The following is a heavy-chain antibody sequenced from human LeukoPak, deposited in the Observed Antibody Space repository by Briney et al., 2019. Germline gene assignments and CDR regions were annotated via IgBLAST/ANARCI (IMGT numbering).Heavy chain of an antibody. CDR3: ARGPYSYDSSGAFDI. J-gene: IGHJ3*02. CDR2: ISSSGST. CDR1: GYSISSNHW. V-gene: IGHV4-38-2*01. Sequence: PSETLSLTCGVSGYSISSNHWWEWVRQPPGKGLEWIGRISSSGSTNYNPSLKSRVTISVDTSKNQFSLKLSSVTAADTAVYFCARGPYSYDSSGAFDIWGQGIMVTVSS. D-gene: IGHD3-22*01.